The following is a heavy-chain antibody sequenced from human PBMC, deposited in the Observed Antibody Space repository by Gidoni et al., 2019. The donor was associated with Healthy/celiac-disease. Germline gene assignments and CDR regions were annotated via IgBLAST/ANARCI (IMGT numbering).Heavy chain of an antibody. D-gene: IGHD5-18*01. J-gene: IGHJ4*02. V-gene: IGHV1-69*01. CDR2: IIPIFGTA. Sequence: QVQLVQSGAEVKKPGSSVKVSCKASGGPFSSYAISWVRQAPGQGLEWMGGIIPIFGTANYAQKFQGRVTITADESTSTAYMELSSLRSEDTAVYYCARETPRPYSYGYLYYFDYWGQGTLVTVSS. CDR3: ARETPRPYSYGYLYYFDY. CDR1: GGPFSSYA.